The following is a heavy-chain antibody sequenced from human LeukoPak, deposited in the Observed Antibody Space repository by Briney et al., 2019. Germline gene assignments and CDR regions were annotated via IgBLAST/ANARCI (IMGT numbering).Heavy chain of an antibody. CDR2: IYYSGST. J-gene: IGHJ1*01. CDR3: ARLIVAGAAEYFQH. CDR1: GGSISSSSYY. V-gene: IGHV4-39*01. Sequence: SETLSLTCTVSGGSISSSSYYWGWIRQPPGKGLEWIGGIYYSGSTYYNPSLKSRVTISVDTSKNQFSLKLSSVTAADTAVYYCARLIVAGAAEYFQHWGQGTLVTVSS. D-gene: IGHD5-12*01.